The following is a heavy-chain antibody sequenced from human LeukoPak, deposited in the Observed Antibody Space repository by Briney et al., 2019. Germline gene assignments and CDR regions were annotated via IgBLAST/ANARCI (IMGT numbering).Heavy chain of an antibody. V-gene: IGHV3-64*01. CDR1: GFTFSSYA. J-gene: IGHJ2*01. D-gene: IGHD4-17*01. CDR2: ISSNGGST. CDR3: ARGCDRRYGDYCWYFDL. Sequence: PGGSLRLSCAASGFTFSSYAMHWVRQAPGKGLEYVSAISSNGGSTYYANSVKGRFTISRDNSKNTLYLQMGSQRAEDMAVYYCARGCDRRYGDYCWYFDLWGRGTLVTVSS.